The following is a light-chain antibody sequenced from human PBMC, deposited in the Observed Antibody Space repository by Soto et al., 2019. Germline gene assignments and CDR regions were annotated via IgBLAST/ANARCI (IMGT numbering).Light chain of an antibody. CDR2: DNN. J-gene: IGLJ1*01. CDR3: ASWDDSLRGYV. V-gene: IGLV1-51*01. Sequence: QSVLTQPPSVSAAPGQKVTISCSGSSSNIGNNYVSWYQQLPGTAPKLLIYDNNKRPSGIPDRFSGSKSGTSATLGITGLRSEDEADYYCASWDDSLRGYVFGTGTKVTVL. CDR1: SSNIGNNY.